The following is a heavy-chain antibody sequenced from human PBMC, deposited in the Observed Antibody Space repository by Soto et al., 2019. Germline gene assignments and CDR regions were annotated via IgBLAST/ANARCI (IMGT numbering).Heavy chain of an antibody. J-gene: IGHJ6*02. D-gene: IGHD3-9*01. CDR2: ISNYNGKT. V-gene: IGHV1-18*01. Sequence: ASVKVSCKASGYTFTNYGITWVRQAPGQGLEWMGWISNYNGKTNYAQILQGRVTMTTDTSTRTAYMELTSLRSDDTATYYCARFKNYDFLTGSSHSIDVGGQGTTVPVSS. CDR1: GYTFTNYG. CDR3: ARFKNYDFLTGSSHSIDV.